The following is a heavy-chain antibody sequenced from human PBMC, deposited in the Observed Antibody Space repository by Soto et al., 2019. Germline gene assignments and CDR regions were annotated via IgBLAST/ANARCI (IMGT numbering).Heavy chain of an antibody. D-gene: IGHD3-22*01. Sequence: PGGSLRLSCAASGFTFHNYAMHWVRQAPGKGLEWVSGLSWDGGDVDYADSVKGRFAISRDNAKNSLFLQMNSLTAEDTAVYYCAKDTYYYSRSGYYVFDSWGQGTLVTVSS. CDR1: GFTFHNYA. J-gene: IGHJ4*02. V-gene: IGHV3-9*01. CDR2: LSWDGGDV. CDR3: AKDTYYYSRSGYYVFDS.